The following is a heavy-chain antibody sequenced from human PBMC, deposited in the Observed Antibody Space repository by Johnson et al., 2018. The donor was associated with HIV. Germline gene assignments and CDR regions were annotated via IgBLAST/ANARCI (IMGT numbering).Heavy chain of an antibody. CDR3: ARDSVDHGDYRGAFDI. D-gene: IGHD4-17*01. V-gene: IGHV3-30*03. CDR1: VFSFRSYG. J-gene: IGHJ3*02. CDR2: ISYDGSNK. Sequence: QVQLVESGGGVVQPGGSLRLSCAATVFSFRSYGMHLVRQGPGKGLEWMAFISYDGSNKYYVDFVKGRFTISRDNSKNTLSLQMNSLRAEDTAVYYCARDSVDHGDYRGAFDIWGQWTMVTVSS.